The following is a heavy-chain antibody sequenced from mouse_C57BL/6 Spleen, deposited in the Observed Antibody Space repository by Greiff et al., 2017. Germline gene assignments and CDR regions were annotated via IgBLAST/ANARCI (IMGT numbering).Heavy chain of an antibody. CDR2: ISSGSSTI. CDR1: GFTFSDYG. CDR3: ARDADAVYYYAMDY. V-gene: IGHV5-17*01. J-gene: IGHJ4*01. Sequence: EVQLVESGGGLVKPGGSLKLSCAASGFTFSDYGMHWVRQAPEKGLEWVAYISSGSSTIYYADTVKGRFTISRDNAKNTLFLQMTSLRSEDTAMYYCARDADAVYYYAMDYWGQGTSVTVSS.